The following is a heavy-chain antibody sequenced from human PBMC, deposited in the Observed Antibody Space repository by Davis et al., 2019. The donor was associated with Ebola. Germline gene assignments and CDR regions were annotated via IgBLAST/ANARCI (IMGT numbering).Heavy chain of an antibody. D-gene: IGHD2-21*01. V-gene: IGHV3-21*01. CDR1: GFTFSSYS. Sequence: PGGSLRLSCAASGFTFSSYSMNWVRQAPGKGLEWVSSISSSSSYIYYADSVKGRFTISRDNAKNSLYLQMNSLRAEDTAVYYCARGSYCGGDCYYWYFDLWGRGTLVTVSS. CDR2: ISSSSSYI. CDR3: ARGSYCGGDCYYWYFDL. J-gene: IGHJ2*01.